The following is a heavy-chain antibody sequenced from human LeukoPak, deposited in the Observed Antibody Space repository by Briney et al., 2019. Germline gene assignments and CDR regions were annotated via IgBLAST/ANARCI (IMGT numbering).Heavy chain of an antibody. CDR3: VRGPSFGDFVDYLDS. CDR1: GFTFSSHW. Sequence: GGSLRLSCAASGFTFSSHWMTWVRLAPGKGLEWVAHIKQGGNTKHYVGSVKGRFTISRDDAHNTLYLQMNSLRDDDTAVYYCVRGPSFGDFVDYLDSWGQGTRVTVSS. D-gene: IGHD4-17*01. J-gene: IGHJ4*02. V-gene: IGHV3-7*01. CDR2: IKQGGNTK.